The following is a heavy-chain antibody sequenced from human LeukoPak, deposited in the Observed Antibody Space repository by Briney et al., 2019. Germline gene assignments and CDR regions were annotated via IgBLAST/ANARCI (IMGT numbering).Heavy chain of an antibody. D-gene: IGHD6-13*01. Sequence: PGGSLRLSCAASGFTFSSCAMSWVRQAPGKGLEWVSAISGSGGSTYYADSVKGRFTISRDNSKNTLYLQMNSLRAEDTAVYYCARDGIAAVDFDYWGQGILVTVSS. CDR3: ARDGIAAVDFDY. V-gene: IGHV3-23*01. CDR1: GFTFSSCA. CDR2: ISGSGGST. J-gene: IGHJ4*02.